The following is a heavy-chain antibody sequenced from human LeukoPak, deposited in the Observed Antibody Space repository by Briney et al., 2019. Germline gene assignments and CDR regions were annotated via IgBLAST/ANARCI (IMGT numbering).Heavy chain of an antibody. D-gene: IGHD1-14*01. Sequence: PGGSLRLSCVASGFPFTRNAMHWVRQAPGKGLEWVAVTSPEGSEQYYADSVRGRFTISRDNSKNTVFLQMNSLTTEDTAVYSCFTGSEFYYDSWGQGTLVTVSS. CDR3: FTGSEFYYDS. CDR2: TSPEGSEQ. J-gene: IGHJ4*02. CDR1: GFPFTRNA. V-gene: IGHV3-30*04.